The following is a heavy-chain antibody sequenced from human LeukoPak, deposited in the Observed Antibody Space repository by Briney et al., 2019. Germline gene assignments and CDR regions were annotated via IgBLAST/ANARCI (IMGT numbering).Heavy chain of an antibody. Sequence: PGGSLRLSCAASGLTVSSNYMSWVRQAPGERLEWVSVIYSDSGGGTTYYADSVKGRFTISKDRSKNTLYLQMNSLRAEDTAVYYCATERGRDTVYFDYWGRGTLVTVSS. CDR3: ATERGRDTVYFDY. J-gene: IGHJ4*02. CDR1: GLTVSSNY. V-gene: IGHV3-53*01. D-gene: IGHD5-24*01. CDR2: IYSDSGGGTT.